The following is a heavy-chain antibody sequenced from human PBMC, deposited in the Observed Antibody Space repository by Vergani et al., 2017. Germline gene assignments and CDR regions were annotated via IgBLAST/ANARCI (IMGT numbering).Heavy chain of an antibody. CDR3: AHSCWGSGRFDH. CDR1: GFSLSTSGVG. D-gene: IGHD6-19*01. Sequence: QITLKESGPTLVKPTQTLTLTCTFSGFSLSTSGVGVGWLRQPPGKALEWLALNYWDDDKRYSPSLKSRHTITQDTSKYQVVLTMTHMDPVDTATYYCAHSCWGSGRFDHWGQGTLVTVSS. J-gene: IGHJ5*02. CDR2: NYWDDDK. V-gene: IGHV2-5*02.